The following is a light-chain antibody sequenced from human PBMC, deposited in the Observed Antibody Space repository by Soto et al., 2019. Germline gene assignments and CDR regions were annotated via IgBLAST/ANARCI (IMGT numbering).Light chain of an antibody. CDR1: SSDVGGYNY. V-gene: IGLV2-14*01. CDR3: SSYTSSSTPYV. J-gene: IGLJ1*01. Sequence: QSALTQPASVSGSPGQSITISCTGTSSDVGGYNYVSWYQQHPGKAPKLVNYDVSNRPSGVSNRFSGSKSRNTASLTISGLQAEDEADYYCSSYTSSSTPYVFGTGTKVTVL. CDR2: DVS.